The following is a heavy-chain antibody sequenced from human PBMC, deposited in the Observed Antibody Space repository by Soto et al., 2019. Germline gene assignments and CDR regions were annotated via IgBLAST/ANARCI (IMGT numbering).Heavy chain of an antibody. D-gene: IGHD3-16*01. V-gene: IGHV1-69*13. CDR1: GGTFSSYA. J-gene: IGHJ6*02. Sequence: SVKVSCKASGGTFSSYAISWVRQAPGEGLEWMGGIIPIFGTANYAQKFQGRVTITADESTSTAYMELSSLRSEDTAVYYCARDLGPPRGSIYYYYGMDVWGQGTTVTVSS. CDR2: IIPIFGTA. CDR3: ARDLGPPRGSIYYYYGMDV.